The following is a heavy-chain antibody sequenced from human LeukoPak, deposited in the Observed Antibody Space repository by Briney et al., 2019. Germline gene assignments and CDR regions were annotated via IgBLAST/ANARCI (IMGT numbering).Heavy chain of an antibody. J-gene: IGHJ4*02. CDR3: ARSPDILTGENFDY. D-gene: IGHD3-9*01. CDR2: ISAYNSNT. V-gene: IGHV1-18*01. Sequence: ASVSVSCKASGYTFTSYGISWVRQAPGQGLEWMGWISAYNSNTNYAQKLQGRVTMTTDTSTSTAYMELRSLRSDDTAVYYCARSPDILTGENFDYWGQGTLVTVSS. CDR1: GYTFTSYG.